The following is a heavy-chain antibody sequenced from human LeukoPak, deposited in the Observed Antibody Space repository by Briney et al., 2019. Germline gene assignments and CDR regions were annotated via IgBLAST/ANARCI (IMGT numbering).Heavy chain of an antibody. CDR3: ARDFGGMDV. D-gene: IGHD3-3*01. Sequence: SQTLSLTCAISGDSVSSSSVAWNWIRQSPSRGLEWLGRTYYRSKWYNDYAESVKSRITINADTSKNQFSLHLSSVTAADTAVYYCARDFGGMDVWGQGTTVTVSS. CDR2: TYYRSKWYN. CDR1: GDSVSSSSVA. V-gene: IGHV6-1*01. J-gene: IGHJ6*02.